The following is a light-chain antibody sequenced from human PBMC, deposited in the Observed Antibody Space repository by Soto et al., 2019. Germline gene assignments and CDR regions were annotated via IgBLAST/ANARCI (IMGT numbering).Light chain of an antibody. CDR3: QQRHMWPIT. CDR1: QSFRGL. CDR2: DAY. Sequence: EVVLTQSPVTLSLSPGERATLSCRASQSFRGLLAWYQQKPGQAPRLLIYDAYNRATGIPPRFSGSGSVTDFTLTISSLEHEDSAVYYCQQRHMWPITFGQGTRLEIK. J-gene: IGKJ5*01. V-gene: IGKV3-11*01.